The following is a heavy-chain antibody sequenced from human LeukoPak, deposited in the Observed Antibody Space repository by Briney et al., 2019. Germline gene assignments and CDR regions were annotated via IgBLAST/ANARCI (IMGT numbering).Heavy chain of an antibody. CDR3: ARDAPTGYNDY. Sequence: PGRSLRLSCAASGFTFSSYGMHWVRQAPGKGLEWVAVIWYDGSNKYYADSVKGRFTISRDNSKNTLYLQINSLRAEDTAVYYCARDAPTGYNDYWGQGTLVTVSS. CDR2: IWYDGSNK. CDR1: GFTFSSYG. V-gene: IGHV3-33*01. D-gene: IGHD3-9*01. J-gene: IGHJ4*02.